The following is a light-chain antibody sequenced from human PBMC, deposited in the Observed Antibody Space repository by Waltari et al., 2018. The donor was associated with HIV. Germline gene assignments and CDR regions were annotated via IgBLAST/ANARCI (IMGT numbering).Light chain of an antibody. Sequence: YELTHPPSVSVSGGQTATIPCPGPEWGNKYACWYQQKPGQSPILVIYGDSKRPSGIPERFSGSNSGGTATLTISGTQAMDEADYYCQAWDSSAMVFGGGTKLTVL. J-gene: IGLJ2*01. CDR2: GDS. CDR3: QAWDSSAMV. CDR1: EWGNKY. V-gene: IGLV3-1*01.